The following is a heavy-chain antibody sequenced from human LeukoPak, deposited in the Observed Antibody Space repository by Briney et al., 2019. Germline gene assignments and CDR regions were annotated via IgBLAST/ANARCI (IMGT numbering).Heavy chain of an antibody. CDR3: ARQTGSGLFILP. Sequence: SETLSLTCTVSGVSISSSNSYWGWIRQPPGKGLEWIGSIYYSGNTYYNASLKSQVSISIDTSKNQFSLRLTSVTAADTVVYYCARQTGSGLFILPGGQGTLVTVSS. V-gene: IGHV4-39*01. J-gene: IGHJ4*02. CDR1: GVSISSSNSY. D-gene: IGHD3/OR15-3a*01. CDR2: IYYSGNT.